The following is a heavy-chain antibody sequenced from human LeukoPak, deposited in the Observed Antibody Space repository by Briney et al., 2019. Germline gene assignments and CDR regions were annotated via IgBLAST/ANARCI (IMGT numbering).Heavy chain of an antibody. D-gene: IGHD4-17*01. J-gene: IGHJ6*02. CDR1: IGSISVYY. CDR3: ARGHTVRALDV. V-gene: IGHV4-59*01. Sequence: SETLSLTCTVSIGSISVYYWNWIRQSPGKGLEWLGYIYGSGVTNYNPSLKNRVTMSVDTSENQFSLKLSSVTAADTAIYYCARGHTVRALDVWGQGTTVTVSS. CDR2: IYGSGVT.